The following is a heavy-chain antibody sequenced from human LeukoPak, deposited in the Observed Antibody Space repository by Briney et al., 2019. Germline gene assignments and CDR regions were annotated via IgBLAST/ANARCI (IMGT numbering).Heavy chain of an antibody. J-gene: IGHJ4*02. CDR3: ARVNTYQLSNGGGFDY. Sequence: GGSLRLSCAASGFTFSSYEMNWVRQAPGKGLEWVSYISSSGTTIYHADSVRGRFTISRDNAKNSLYLQMNSLRVDDTAFYHCARVNTYQLSNGGGFDYWGQGTLVTVSS. CDR1: GFTFSSYE. CDR2: ISSSGTTI. D-gene: IGHD2-2*01. V-gene: IGHV3-48*03.